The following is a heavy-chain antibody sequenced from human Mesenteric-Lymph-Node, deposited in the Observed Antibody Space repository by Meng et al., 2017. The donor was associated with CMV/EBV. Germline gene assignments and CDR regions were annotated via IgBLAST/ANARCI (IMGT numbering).Heavy chain of an antibody. D-gene: IGHD3-22*01. Sequence: GESLKISCEASGFTFSSYGMHWVRHTPGKGLVWVSRIDSDGSITNYADDVKGRFTISRDNVKNMLYLEMSSLRADDTAVYYCARGGLWYYDNSGYYGSWGQGTLVTVSS. V-gene: IGHV3-74*01. CDR2: IDSDGSIT. CDR1: GFTFSSYG. CDR3: ARGGLWYYDNSGYYGS. J-gene: IGHJ5*02.